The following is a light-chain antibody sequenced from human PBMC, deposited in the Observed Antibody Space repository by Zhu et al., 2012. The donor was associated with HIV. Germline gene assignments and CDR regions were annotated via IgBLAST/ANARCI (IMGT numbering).Light chain of an antibody. CDR3: QQYFRSPMT. CDR1: QNVNSNF. J-gene: IGKJ1*01. CDR2: GAS. V-gene: IGKV3-20*01. Sequence: EIVLTQSPGTLSLSPGERATLSCRASQNVNSNFSAWYQQKPGQAPRLLIYGASRRATGITNKFTGSGSGTDFTLTITTLEPEDFAVYYCQQYFRSPMTFGQGTKLE.